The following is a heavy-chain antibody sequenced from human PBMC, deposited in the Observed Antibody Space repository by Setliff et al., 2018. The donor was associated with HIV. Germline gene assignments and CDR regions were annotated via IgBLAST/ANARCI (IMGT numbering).Heavy chain of an antibody. CDR1: GFTFSNAW. V-gene: IGHV3-15*01. J-gene: IGHJ6*02. Sequence: PGGSLRLSCAASGFTFSNAWMSWVRQAPGKGLEWVGRIKSKTDGGTTDYAAPVKGRFTISRDDSKNTLYLQMNSLKTEDTAVYYCTTDPPRGPHYYDSSGYLRGPNYYYYGMDVWGQGTTVTVSS. CDR3: TTDPPRGPHYYDSSGYLRGPNYYYYGMDV. CDR2: IKSKTDGGTT. D-gene: IGHD3-22*01.